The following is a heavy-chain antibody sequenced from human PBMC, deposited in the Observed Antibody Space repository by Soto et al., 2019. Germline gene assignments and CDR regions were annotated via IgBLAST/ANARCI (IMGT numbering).Heavy chain of an antibody. J-gene: IGHJ5*02. CDR3: ASRMTLWFGSHKGWFDP. Sequence: GSLRLSCAASGFTFSSYGMHWIRQPPGKGLEWIGYIYYSGSTYYNPSLKSRVTISVDTSKNQFSLKLSSVTAADTAVYYCASRMTLWFGSHKGWFDPWGQGTLVTVSS. D-gene: IGHD3-10*01. CDR1: GFTFSSYG. CDR2: IYYSGST. V-gene: IGHV4-59*06.